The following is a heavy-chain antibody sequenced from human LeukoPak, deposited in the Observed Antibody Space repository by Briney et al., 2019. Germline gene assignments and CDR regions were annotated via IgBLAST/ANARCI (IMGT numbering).Heavy chain of an antibody. Sequence: SETLSLTCTVSGGSISSGGYYWSWIRQHPGKGLEWIGYIYYSGSTYYNPSLKSRVTISVDTSKNQFSLKLSSVTAADTAVYYCARALITMIVVGTFDPWGQGTLVTVSS. D-gene: IGHD3-22*01. CDR3: ARALITMIVVGTFDP. J-gene: IGHJ5*02. CDR1: GGSISSGGYY. CDR2: IYYSGST. V-gene: IGHV4-31*03.